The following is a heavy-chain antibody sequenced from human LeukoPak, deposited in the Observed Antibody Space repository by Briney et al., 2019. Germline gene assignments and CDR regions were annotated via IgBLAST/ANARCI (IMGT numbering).Heavy chain of an antibody. V-gene: IGHV3-64D*09. D-gene: IGHD2-21*01. Sequence: PGGSLRLSCSASGFTFSSYAMHWVRQAPGKGLEYVSAISGNGGSTYYADSVKGRFTISRDNSKNTLYLQMSSLRAEDTAVYYCVKGVMAGFDYWGQGTLVTVSS. CDR1: GFTFSSYA. J-gene: IGHJ4*02. CDR3: VKGVMAGFDY. CDR2: ISGNGGST.